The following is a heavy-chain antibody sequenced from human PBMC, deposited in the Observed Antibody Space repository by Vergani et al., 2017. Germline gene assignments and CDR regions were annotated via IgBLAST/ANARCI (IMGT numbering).Heavy chain of an antibody. D-gene: IGHD2-8*01. J-gene: IGHJ3*02. CDR2: IRSKANSYAT. Sequence: EVQLVESGGGLVQPGGSLKLSCAASGFTFSGSAMHWVRQASGKGLEWVGRIRSKANSYATAYAASVKGRFTISRDDSKNTAYLQMNSLKTEDTAVYYCTSCCSNGVCYTHAFDILGQGTMVTVSS. CDR3: TSCCSNGVCYTHAFDI. CDR1: GFTFSGSA. V-gene: IGHV3-73*02.